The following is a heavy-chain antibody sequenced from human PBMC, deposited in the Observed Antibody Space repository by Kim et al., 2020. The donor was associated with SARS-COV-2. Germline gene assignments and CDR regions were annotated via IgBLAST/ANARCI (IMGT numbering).Heavy chain of an antibody. Sequence: ASVKVSCKASGYPFTGHWMHWVRQAPGQGPEWMGIINPSGSSTTYAPKFQGRITLTRDTSTSTDYMELSSLRSEDTAVYYCARDNSLRDSSEGWWFDPWGQGPLVTVSP. D-gene: IGHD3-22*01. CDR3: ARDNSLRDSSEGWWFDP. J-gene: IGHJ5*02. CDR2: INPSGSST. V-gene: IGHV1-46*01. CDR1: GYPFTGHW.